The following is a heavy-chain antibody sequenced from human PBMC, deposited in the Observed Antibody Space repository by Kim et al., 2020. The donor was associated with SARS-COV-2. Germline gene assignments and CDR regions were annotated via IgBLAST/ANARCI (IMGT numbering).Heavy chain of an antibody. CDR1: GYSFTSYW. V-gene: IGHV5-51*01. J-gene: IGHJ5*02. CDR2: IYPGDSDT. D-gene: IGHD2-2*01. Sequence: GESLKISCKGSGYSFTSYWIGWVRQMPGKGLEWMGIIYPGDSDTRYSPSFQGQVTISADKSISTAYLQWSSLKASDTAMYYCARLGRASKYQLLLWFDPWGQGTLVTGSS. CDR3: ARLGRASKYQLLLWFDP.